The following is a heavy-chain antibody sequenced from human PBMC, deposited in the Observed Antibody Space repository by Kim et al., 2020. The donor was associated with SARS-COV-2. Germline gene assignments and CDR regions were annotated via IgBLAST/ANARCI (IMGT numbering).Heavy chain of an antibody. Sequence: ASVKVSCKASGYTFTSYGISWVRQAPGQGLEWMGWISAYNGNTNYAQKLQGRVTMTTDTSTSTAYMELRSLRSDDTAVYYCARGYSSGWADYYYYGMDVWGQGTTVTVSS. CDR1: GYTFTSYG. D-gene: IGHD6-19*01. V-gene: IGHV1-18*04. CDR2: ISAYNGNT. J-gene: IGHJ6*02. CDR3: ARGYSSGWADYYYYGMDV.